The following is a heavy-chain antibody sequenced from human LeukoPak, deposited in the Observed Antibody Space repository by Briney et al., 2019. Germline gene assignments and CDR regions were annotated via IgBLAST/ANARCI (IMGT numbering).Heavy chain of an antibody. D-gene: IGHD6-13*01. Sequence: PGGSLRLSCAASGFTFDDYAMHWVRQAPGKGLEWVSLISWDGGSTYYADSVKGRFTISRDNSKNSLYLQMNSLRAEDTALYYCAKDEAAAAAPSYGMDVWGQGTTVTVSS. V-gene: IGHV3-43D*03. CDR3: AKDEAAAAAPSYGMDV. CDR1: GFTFDDYA. J-gene: IGHJ6*02. CDR2: ISWDGGST.